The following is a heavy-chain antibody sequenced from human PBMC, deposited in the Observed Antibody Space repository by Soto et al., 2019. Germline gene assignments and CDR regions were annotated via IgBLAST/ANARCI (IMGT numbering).Heavy chain of an antibody. J-gene: IGHJ4*02. Sequence: GASVKVSCKASGYSFTDYHIHWVRQAPGQGLEWLGRINPKSGGTSTAQKFQGRVTVTRNTSISTVYMELSGLRPDDTAVYYCARRKERSGPHYFDYWGQGSQVTVSS. CDR3: ARRKERSGPHYFDY. CDR1: GYSFTDYH. CDR2: INPKSGGT. V-gene: IGHV1-2*06. D-gene: IGHD6-25*01.